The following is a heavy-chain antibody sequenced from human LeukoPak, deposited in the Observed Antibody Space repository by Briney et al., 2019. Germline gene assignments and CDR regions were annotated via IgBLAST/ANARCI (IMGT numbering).Heavy chain of an antibody. J-gene: IGHJ4*02. V-gene: IGHV3-23*01. Sequence: GASLRLSCAASGFTFSNYAMAWVRQAPGKGLEWVSSISINSDHTPYAESVKGRFTISRDNSKNTLYLQMNSLRAEDTAVYYCAKNGYYNSGSYSDYWGRGTLVTVSS. CDR3: AKNGYYNSGSYSDY. CDR2: ISINSDHT. CDR1: GFTFSNYA. D-gene: IGHD3-10*01.